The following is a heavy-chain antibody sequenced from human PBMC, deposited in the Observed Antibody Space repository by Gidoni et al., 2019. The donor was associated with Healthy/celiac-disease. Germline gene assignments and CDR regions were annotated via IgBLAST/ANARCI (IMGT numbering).Heavy chain of an antibody. V-gene: IGHV3-23*01. CDR1: GFTFSSYA. J-gene: IGHJ4*02. Sequence: EVQLLESGGGLVQPGGSLRLSCAASGFTFSSYAMGWVRQAPGKGLEWVSAISGSGGSTYYADSVKGRFTISRDNSKNTLYLQMNSLRAEDTAVYYCAIWPPEEGYFDYWGQGTLVTVSS. CDR2: ISGSGGST. D-gene: IGHD3-10*01. CDR3: AIWPPEEGYFDY.